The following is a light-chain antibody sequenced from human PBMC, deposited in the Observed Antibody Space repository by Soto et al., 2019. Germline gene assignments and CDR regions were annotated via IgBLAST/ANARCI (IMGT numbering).Light chain of an antibody. V-gene: IGKV2-28*01. CDR1: QSLLHSNGYNY. CDR2: LGS. J-gene: IGKJ3*01. Sequence: DIVMTQSPLSLPVTPGEPASISCRSSQSLLHSNGYNYLDWYLQKPGQSPPLLISLGSNRASGVPDRGSGSGSGTDFTLKISRVEAEDVRVYYCMQALRSPFTFGPGTKVDIK. CDR3: MQALRSPFT.